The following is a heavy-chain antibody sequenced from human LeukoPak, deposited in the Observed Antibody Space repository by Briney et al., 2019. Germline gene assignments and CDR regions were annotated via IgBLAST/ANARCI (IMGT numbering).Heavy chain of an antibody. D-gene: IGHD3-22*01. CDR3: TRQGVYYSDSSAFYY. CDR1: GYMSSNYW. J-gene: IGHJ4*02. V-gene: IGHV5-51*01. CDR2: IYPGDSDT. Sequence: GESLKISCKTSGYMSSNYWVGCVRQMPGKGLELMGAIYPGDSDTRYSPSFQGQVTISADKSTTTSYIQWTSLRASDTATYFCTRQGVYYSDSSAFYYWGQGTLVTVSS.